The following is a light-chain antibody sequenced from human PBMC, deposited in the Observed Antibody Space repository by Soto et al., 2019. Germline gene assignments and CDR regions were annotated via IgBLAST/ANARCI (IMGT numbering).Light chain of an antibody. CDR2: TND. J-gene: IGLJ1*01. Sequence: QPVLTQPPSASGTPGQTVTISCSGRSSNIGSTSVNWYQQLPGTAPKLLLYTNDQRPSGVPDRFSGSKSGTSASLAISGLQSEDEADYYCAAWDDSLNAPVFGAGTKLTVL. CDR1: SSNIGSTS. V-gene: IGLV1-44*01. CDR3: AAWDDSLNAPV.